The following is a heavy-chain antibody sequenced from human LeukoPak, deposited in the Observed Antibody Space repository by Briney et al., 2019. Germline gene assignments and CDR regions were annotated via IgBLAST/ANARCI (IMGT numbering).Heavy chain of an antibody. CDR3: ARDLYSSSRPGDDAFDI. D-gene: IGHD6-13*01. CDR2: IYTSGST. V-gene: IGHV4-4*07. Sequence: SETLSLTCTVSGGSISSYYGSWIRQPAGKGLEWVGRIYTSGSTNYNPSLKSRVTMSVDTSKNQFSLKLSSVTAADTAVYYCARDLYSSSRPGDDAFDIWGQGTMVTVSS. CDR1: GGSISSYY. J-gene: IGHJ3*02.